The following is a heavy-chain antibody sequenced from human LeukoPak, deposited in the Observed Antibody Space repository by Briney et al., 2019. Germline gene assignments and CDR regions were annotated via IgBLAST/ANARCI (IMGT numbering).Heavy chain of an antibody. CDR1: GFTVSSNY. CDR2: IYSGGST. CDR3: AMDSSGYYLLGY. J-gene: IGHJ4*02. Sequence: GGSLRLSCAASGFTVSSNYMSWVRQAPGKGLEWVSVIYSGGSTYYADSVKGRLTISRDNSKNTLYLQMNSLRAEDTAVYYCAMDSSGYYLLGYWGQGTLVTVSS. V-gene: IGHV3-53*01. D-gene: IGHD3-22*01.